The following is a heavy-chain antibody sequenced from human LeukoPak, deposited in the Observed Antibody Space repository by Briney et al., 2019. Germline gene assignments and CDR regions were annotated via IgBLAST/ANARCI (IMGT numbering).Heavy chain of an antibody. CDR1: GSTFRSYW. CDR2: MNRDGSER. J-gene: IGHJ3*02. V-gene: IGHV3-7*01. CDR3: PRHNQGAAFDI. Sequence: GRSLRLSCAASGSTFRSYWMSGVRQAPGKGLEWVANMNRDGSERNHVDSMGARTSTTRANPTNPLYLQLNSLRLEDPAVFYCPRHNQGAAFDIWGQGTMVTVSS.